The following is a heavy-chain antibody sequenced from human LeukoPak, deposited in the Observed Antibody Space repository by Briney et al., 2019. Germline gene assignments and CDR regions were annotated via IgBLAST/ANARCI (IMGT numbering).Heavy chain of an antibody. Sequence: GESLKISCKGSGYSFTSYWIGWVRQMPGKGLEWMGIIYPGDSDTRSSPSFQGQVTISADKSISTAYLQWSSLKASDTAMFYCARSPKNVAYNSGLDYFDFWGQGTLVTVSS. D-gene: IGHD5-12*01. CDR2: IYPGDSDT. V-gene: IGHV5-51*01. CDR1: GYSFTSYW. J-gene: IGHJ4*02. CDR3: ARSPKNVAYNSGLDYFDF.